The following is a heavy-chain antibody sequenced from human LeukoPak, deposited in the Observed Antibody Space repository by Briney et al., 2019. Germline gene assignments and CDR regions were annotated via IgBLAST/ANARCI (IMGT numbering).Heavy chain of an antibody. V-gene: IGHV3-7*01. Sequence: GGSLRLSCAASGFTFSSYWMSWVRQAPGKGLEWVANIKQDGSEKYYVDSVKGRFIIARDNPKNSLYLRMNSLRAEDTAVYYCARAAGYCSSISCYSFDYWGQGTLVTVSS. J-gene: IGHJ4*02. D-gene: IGHD2-2*01. CDR3: ARAAGYCSSISCYSFDY. CDR2: IKQDGSEK. CDR1: GFTFSSYW.